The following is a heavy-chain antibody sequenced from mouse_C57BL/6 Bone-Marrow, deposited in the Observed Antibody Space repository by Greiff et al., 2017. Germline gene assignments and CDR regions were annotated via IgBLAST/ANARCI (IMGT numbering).Heavy chain of an antibody. CDR1: GYTFTSYW. D-gene: IGHD2-1*01. CDR2: IDPSDSYT. J-gene: IGHJ4*01. CDR3: ARGGIYYLPTRGMDY. V-gene: IGHV1-50*01. Sequence: QVQLKQPGAELVKPGASVKLSCKASGYTFTSYWMQWVKQRPGQGLEWIGEIDPSDSYTNYNQKFKGKATLTVDTSSSTAYMQLSSLTSEDSAVYYCARGGIYYLPTRGMDYWGQGTSVTVSS.